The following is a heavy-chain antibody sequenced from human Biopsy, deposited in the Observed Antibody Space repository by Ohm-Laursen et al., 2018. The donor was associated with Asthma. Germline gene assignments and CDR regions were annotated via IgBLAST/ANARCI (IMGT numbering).Heavy chain of an antibody. V-gene: IGHV3-30*03. J-gene: IGHJ4*02. Sequence: SLRLSCSASGFAFRSYAMNWVRQAPGKGLERVAVISYDGSITHYADSVKGRFTISRDNSKNTLYLQMNSLRAEDTVVYYCAREGHEYCSSTSCASFDYWGQGTLVTVSS. CDR1: GFAFRSYA. CDR3: AREGHEYCSSTSCASFDY. D-gene: IGHD2-2*01. CDR2: ISYDGSIT.